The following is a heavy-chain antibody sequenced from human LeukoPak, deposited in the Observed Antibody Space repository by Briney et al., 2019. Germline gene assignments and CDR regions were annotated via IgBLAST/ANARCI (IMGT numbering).Heavy chain of an antibody. J-gene: IGHJ6*02. V-gene: IGHV7-4-1*02. D-gene: IGHD5-12*01. CDR3: ARSRMVATRPVIFYYYYGMDV. Sequence: ASVKVSCKASGYSFTSYAMNWVRQAPGQGLEWMGWINTNTGNPTYAQDFTGRFVFSLDTSVSTAYLQISSLKAYDTAVYYCARSRMVATRPVIFYYYYGMDVWGHGTTVTVS. CDR1: GYSFTSYA. CDR2: INTNTGNP.